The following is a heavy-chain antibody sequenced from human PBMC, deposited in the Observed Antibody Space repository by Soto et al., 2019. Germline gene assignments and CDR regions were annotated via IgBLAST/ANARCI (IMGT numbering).Heavy chain of an antibody. V-gene: IGHV3-7*01. CDR2: VNENESEN. J-gene: IGHJ4*02. Sequence: EVQLVESGGGLVQPGGSLRLSCAASGFTFRSFWMNWVRQVPGKGLEWVATVNENESENYYVDSVKGRFTVSRDNAKNSLYLQMNSLRVEDTAVYYCARGGGWLTDYWGQGTLVTVSS. CDR1: GFTFRSFW. CDR3: ARGGGWLTDY. D-gene: IGHD5-12*01.